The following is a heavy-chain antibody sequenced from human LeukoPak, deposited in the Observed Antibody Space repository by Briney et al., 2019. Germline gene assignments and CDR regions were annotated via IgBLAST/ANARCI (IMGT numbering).Heavy chain of an antibody. D-gene: IGHD2-2*02. V-gene: IGHV4-38-2*02. CDR3: VRYCSSTTCYTRAVDY. CDR2: IYHSGSA. CDR1: GYSITSGYN. Sequence: PSETLSLTCTVSGYSITSGYNWDWIRQPPGKVLEWIGSIYHSGSAYYNPSLKSRVTISVDTSKNQFSLKLSSVTAADTAVYYCVRYCSSTTCYTRAVDYWGQGTLVTVSS. J-gene: IGHJ4*02.